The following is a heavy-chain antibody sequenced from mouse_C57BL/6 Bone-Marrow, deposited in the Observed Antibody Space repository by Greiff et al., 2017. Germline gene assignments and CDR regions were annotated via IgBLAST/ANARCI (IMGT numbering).Heavy chain of an antibody. CDR1: GYTFTSYW. V-gene: IGHV1-55*01. CDR2: IYPGSGST. Sequence: QVQLKQPGAELVKPGASVKMSCKASGYTFTSYWITWVKQRPGQGLEWIGDIYPGSGSTNYNEKFKSKATLTVDTSSSTTYMQLSSLTSEDSAVYYCARRFITTVVDFDYWGQGTTLTVSS. CDR3: ARRFITTVVDFDY. D-gene: IGHD1-1*01. J-gene: IGHJ2*01.